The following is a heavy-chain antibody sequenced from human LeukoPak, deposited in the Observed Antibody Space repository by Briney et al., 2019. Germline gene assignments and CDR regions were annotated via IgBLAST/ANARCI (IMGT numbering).Heavy chain of an antibody. Sequence: PGGSLRLSCAASGFTFDDYAMHWVCQAPGRGLGWVSFISGDGGSTYYADSVKGRFTISRDNSKNSLYLQMNSLRAEDTALYYCAKAKGGRWLQFVYFDYWGQGTLATVSS. CDR1: GFTFDDYA. CDR3: AKAKGGRWLQFVYFDY. J-gene: IGHJ4*02. CDR2: ISGDGGST. V-gene: IGHV3-43D*03. D-gene: IGHD5-24*01.